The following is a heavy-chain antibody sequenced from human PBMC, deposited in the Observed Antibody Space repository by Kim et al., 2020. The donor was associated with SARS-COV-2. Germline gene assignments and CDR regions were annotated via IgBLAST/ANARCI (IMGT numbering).Heavy chain of an antibody. J-gene: IGHJ1*01. D-gene: IGHD3-9*01. V-gene: IGHV4-31*03. Sequence: SETLSLTCTVSGGSISSGGYYWSWIRQHPGKGLEWIWYIYYSGSTYYNPSLKSRVTISVDTSKNQFSLKLSSVTAADTAVYYCARILLRYFDEYFQHWGQGTLVTVSS. CDR2: IYYSGST. CDR1: GGSISSGGYY. CDR3: ARILLRYFDEYFQH.